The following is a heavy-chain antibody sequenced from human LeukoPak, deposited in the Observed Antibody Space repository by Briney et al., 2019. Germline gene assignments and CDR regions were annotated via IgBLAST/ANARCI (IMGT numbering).Heavy chain of an antibody. J-gene: IGHJ4*02. D-gene: IGHD3-10*01. CDR3: AKQHYYGSGSYWYFDY. Sequence: PGGSLRLSCEAPGFTFSDNYISWIRQAPGKGLEWVSNISSSGSTTYYADSVKGRFTISRDNAKNSLYLQMNSLRAEDTALYYCAKQHYYGSGSYWYFDYWGQGTLVTVSS. CDR2: ISSSGSTT. V-gene: IGHV3-11*01. CDR1: GFTFSDNY.